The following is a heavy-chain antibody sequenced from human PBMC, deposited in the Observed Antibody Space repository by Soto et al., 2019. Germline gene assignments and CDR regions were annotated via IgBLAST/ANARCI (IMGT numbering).Heavy chain of an antibody. Sequence: SETLSLTCTVSGGSISSSSYYWGWIRQPPGKGLEWIGSIYYSGSTYYNPSLKSRVTISVDTSKNQFSLKLSSVTAADTAVYYCARHYYDSSGPPGGRHNWFDPWGQGTLVTVSS. CDR2: IYYSGST. D-gene: IGHD3-22*01. CDR1: GGSISSSSYY. CDR3: ARHYYDSSGPPGGRHNWFDP. V-gene: IGHV4-39*01. J-gene: IGHJ5*02.